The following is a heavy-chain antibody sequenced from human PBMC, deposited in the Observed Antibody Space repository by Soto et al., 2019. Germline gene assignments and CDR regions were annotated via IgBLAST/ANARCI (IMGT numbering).Heavy chain of an antibody. J-gene: IGHJ4*02. CDR3: ARVEALIRSLRYFDS. CDR2: IYHSGST. V-gene: IGHV4-31*03. D-gene: IGHD4-17*01. Sequence: QVQLQESGPGLVKPSQTLSLTCTVSGGSIRRSDYYWSWVRQFPGRGLEWIGYIYHSGSTFYNPSLMSRGVISVDTSRNQFSLSLTSVTAADPAVYYCARVEALIRSLRYFDSWGQGIRVTVTS. CDR1: GGSIRRSDYY.